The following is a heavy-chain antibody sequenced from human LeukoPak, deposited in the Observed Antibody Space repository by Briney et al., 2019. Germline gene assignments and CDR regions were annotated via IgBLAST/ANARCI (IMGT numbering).Heavy chain of an antibody. D-gene: IGHD4-17*01. CDR3: ARADYGDYVMPYYYYGMDV. J-gene: IGHJ6*02. V-gene: IGHV1-3*01. CDR2: INAGNGNT. CDR1: GYTFTSYA. Sequence: ASVKVSCKASGYTFTSYAMHWVRQAPGQRLEWMGWINAGNGNTKYSQKFQGRVTITADKSTSTAYMELSSLRSEDTAVYYCARADYGDYVMPYYYYGMDVWGQGTTDTVSS.